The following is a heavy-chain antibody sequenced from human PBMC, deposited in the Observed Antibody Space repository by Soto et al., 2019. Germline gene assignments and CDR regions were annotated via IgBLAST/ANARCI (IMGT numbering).Heavy chain of an antibody. CDR1: GGSISSSRYY. CDR3: ARRRTSYGMDV. V-gene: IGHV4-39*01. J-gene: IGHJ6*02. Sequence: NPSETLSLTCTVSGGSISSSRYYWGWIRQPPGEGLEWIGSIYYSGDTYYSPSLKSRVTISVDTSKNQFSLKLSSVTAADTAVYYCARRRTSYGMDVWGQGTTVTVSS. CDR2: IYYSGDT.